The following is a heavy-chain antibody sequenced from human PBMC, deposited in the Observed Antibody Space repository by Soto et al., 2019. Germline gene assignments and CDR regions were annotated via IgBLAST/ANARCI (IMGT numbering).Heavy chain of an antibody. CDR2: IYDSGST. J-gene: IGHJ4*02. CDR1: GGSISSRSDY. D-gene: IGHD3-10*01. CDR3: ARQINYYGSGSPKGYYFDS. Sequence: KTSETLSLTCTVSGGSISSRSDYWGWIRQPPGKGLEWIATIYDSGSTYYNPSLKSRTTISVDTSNNQFSLMLTSVTAADTALYYCARQINYYGSGSPKGYYFDSWGQGTLVTVSS. V-gene: IGHV4-39*01.